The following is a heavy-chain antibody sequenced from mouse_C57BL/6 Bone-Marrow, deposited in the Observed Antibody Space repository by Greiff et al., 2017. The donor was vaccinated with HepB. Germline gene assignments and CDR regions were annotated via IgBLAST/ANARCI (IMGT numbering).Heavy chain of an antibody. D-gene: IGHD2-5*01. J-gene: IGHJ2*01. CDR2: INPNYGTT. CDR3: ARWKTVYSKGYYFDY. Sequence: KESGPELVKPGASVKISCKASGYSFTDYNMNWVKQSNGKSLEWIGVINPNYGTTSYNQKFKGKATLTVDQSSSTAYMELNSLTSEDSAVYYCARWKTVYSKGYYFDYWGQGTTLTVSS. CDR1: GYSFTDYN. V-gene: IGHV1-39*01.